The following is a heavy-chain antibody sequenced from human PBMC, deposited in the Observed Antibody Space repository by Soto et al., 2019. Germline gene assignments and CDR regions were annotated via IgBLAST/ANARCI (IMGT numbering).Heavy chain of an antibody. D-gene: IGHD1-26*01. J-gene: IGHJ4*02. Sequence: QVQLQESGPGLVKPSQTLSLTCNVSGDSINNGGHYWSWIRQPPGKGLRGIGFIYYSGTTYYNPSLKSRVTISVHTSKIQFSLKLNSVTAADTAVYYCARSAVGATKSGFDSWGQGTLVTVSS. CDR1: GDSINNGGHY. CDR3: ARSAVGATKSGFDS. V-gene: IGHV4-31*03. CDR2: IYYSGTT.